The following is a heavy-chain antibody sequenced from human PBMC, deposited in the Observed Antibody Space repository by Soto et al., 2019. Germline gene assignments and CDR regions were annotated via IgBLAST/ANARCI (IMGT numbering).Heavy chain of an antibody. Sequence: NWVRQATGKVLEWVGRIKCKSDCETTDYAAPVKGRFTISREDSRNTLYLQMNSLNTEDKAVYFGTTDGFFFQAEDGIRDL. V-gene: IGHV3-15*07. D-gene: IGHD2-21*01. CDR3: TTDGFFFQAEDGIRDL. J-gene: IGHJ2*01. CDR2: IKCKSDCETT.